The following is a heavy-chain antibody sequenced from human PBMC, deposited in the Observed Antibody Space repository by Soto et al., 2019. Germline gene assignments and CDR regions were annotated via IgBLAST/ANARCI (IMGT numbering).Heavy chain of an antibody. CDR2: IKPDGSAT. CDR3: ARAGYCGPGCYYYFDY. J-gene: IGHJ4*02. CDR1: GFTFGSYW. V-gene: IGHV3-7*01. Sequence: EVQLVESGEGLVQPGGSLRLSCAVSGFTFGSYWMNWVRLIPGKGLEWVAYIKPDGSATYYVDSVKGRFTISRDNAKNSLYLQMNSLRVEDTSVYYCARAGYCGPGCYYYFDYWGQGTLVTVSS. D-gene: IGHD2-21*02.